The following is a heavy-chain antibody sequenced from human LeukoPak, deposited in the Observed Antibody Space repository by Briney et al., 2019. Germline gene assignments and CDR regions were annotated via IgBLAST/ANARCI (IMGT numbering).Heavy chain of an antibody. J-gene: IGHJ6*04. CDR3: ARDMWFGDMDV. V-gene: IGHV3-48*04. CDR1: GFAFSSYS. D-gene: IGHD3-10*01. CDR2: ISSSSSTK. Sequence: HPGGSLRLSCAASGFAFSSYSMNWVRQAPGKGLEWVSYISSSSSTKYYADSVKGRFTISRDNAKNSLYLQMNSLRAEDTAVYYCARDMWFGDMDVWGKGTTVTVSS.